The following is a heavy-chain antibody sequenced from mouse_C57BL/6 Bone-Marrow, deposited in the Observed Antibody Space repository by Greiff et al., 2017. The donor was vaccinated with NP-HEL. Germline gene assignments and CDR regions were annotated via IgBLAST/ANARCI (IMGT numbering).Heavy chain of an antibody. CDR2: ISSGGSYT. CDR3: AVRDY. V-gene: IGHV5-6*01. Sequence: EVQGVESGGDLVKPGGSLKLSCAASGFTFSSYGMSWVRQTPDKRLEWVATISSGGSYTYYPDSVKGRFTISRDNAKNTLYLQMSSLKSEDTAKYYCAVRDYWGQGTTLTVSS. CDR1: GFTFSSYG. J-gene: IGHJ2*01.